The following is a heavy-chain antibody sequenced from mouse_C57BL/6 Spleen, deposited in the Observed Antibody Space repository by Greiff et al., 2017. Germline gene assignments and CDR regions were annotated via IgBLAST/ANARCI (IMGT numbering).Heavy chain of an antibody. CDR3: TSGYGSSYWYFDV. Sequence: EVKLMESGGGLVQPGGSMKLSCAASGFTFSDAWMDWVRQSPEKGLEWVAEIRNKANNHATYYAESVKGRFTISRDDSKSSVYLQMNSLRAEDTGIYYCTSGYGSSYWYFDVWGTGTTVTVSS. V-gene: IGHV6-6*01. CDR2: IRNKANNHAT. J-gene: IGHJ1*03. D-gene: IGHD1-1*01. CDR1: GFTFSDAW.